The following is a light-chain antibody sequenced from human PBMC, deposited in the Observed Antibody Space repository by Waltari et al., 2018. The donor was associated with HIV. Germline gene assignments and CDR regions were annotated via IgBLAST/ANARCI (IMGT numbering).Light chain of an antibody. V-gene: IGLV1-40*01. CDR3: QSYDGRQIV. CDR2: SNT. Sequence: QSVLTQPPSVSGAPGQRVTVSCSGSSSNIGAGYDVHWYQQLPGIAPKVLISSNTNRPSGVPDRFSASKSGTSGSLTITGLQAEDEADYYCQSYDGRQIVFGGGTKVTVL. CDR1: SSNIGAGYD. J-gene: IGLJ3*02.